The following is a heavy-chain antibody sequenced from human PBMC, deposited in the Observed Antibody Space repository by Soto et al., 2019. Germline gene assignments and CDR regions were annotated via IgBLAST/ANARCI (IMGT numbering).Heavy chain of an antibody. V-gene: IGHV1-18*01. J-gene: IGHJ5*02. CDR2: ISAYNGNT. D-gene: IGHD3-10*01. CDR1: GYTFTSYG. Sequence: ASVKVSCKASGYTFTSYGISWVRQAPGKGLEWMGWISAYNGNTNYAQKLQGRVTMTTDTSTSTAYMELRSLRSDDTAVYYCARDLYYFSGSYYVGNWFDPWGQGSLVTVSS. CDR3: ARDLYYFSGSYYVGNWFDP.